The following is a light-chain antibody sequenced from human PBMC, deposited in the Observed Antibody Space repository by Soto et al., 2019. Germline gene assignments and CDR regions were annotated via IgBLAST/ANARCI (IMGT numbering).Light chain of an antibody. CDR3: QPYNRNSQT. Sequence: DIQMTQSPSTLSGSVGDRVTITCRASQTISSWLAWYQQKPGKAPKLLIYKASTLKSGVPSRFSGSGSRTEFTLTISSLQPDEVATYYRQPYNRNSQTLGQGTKV. CDR1: QTISSW. J-gene: IGKJ1*01. CDR2: KAS. V-gene: IGKV1-5*03.